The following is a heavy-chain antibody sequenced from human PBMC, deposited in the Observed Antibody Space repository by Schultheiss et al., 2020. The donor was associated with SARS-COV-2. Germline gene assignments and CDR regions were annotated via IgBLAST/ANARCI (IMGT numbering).Heavy chain of an antibody. V-gene: IGHV1-18*04. CDR1: GYTFTGYY. CDR2: ISAYNGNT. Sequence: ASVKVSCKASGYTFTGYYMHWVRQAPGQGLEWMGWISAYNGNTNYAQKLQGRVTMTTDTSTSTAYMELRSLRSDDTAVYYCAREVVEYSGYDYPDYWGQGTLVTVSS. CDR3: AREVVEYSGYDYPDY. D-gene: IGHD5-12*01. J-gene: IGHJ4*02.